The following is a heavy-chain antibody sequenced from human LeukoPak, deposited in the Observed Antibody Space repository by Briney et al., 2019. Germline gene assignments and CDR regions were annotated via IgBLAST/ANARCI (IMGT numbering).Heavy chain of an antibody. CDR2: ISGSGGST. CDR3: AKSIQLVSSWYPNFDY. Sequence: PGGSLRLSCAASGFTFSSYAMSWVRQAPGKGLEWVSAISGSGGSTYYADSVKGRFTISRDNSKNTLYLQMNSLRAEDTAVYYCAKSIQLVSSWYPNFDYWGQGTLVTVSS. V-gene: IGHV3-23*01. D-gene: IGHD6-13*01. CDR1: GFTFSSYA. J-gene: IGHJ4*02.